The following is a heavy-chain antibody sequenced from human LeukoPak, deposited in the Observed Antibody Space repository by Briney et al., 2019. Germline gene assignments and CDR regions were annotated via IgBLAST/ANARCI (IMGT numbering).Heavy chain of an antibody. CDR1: GFTFSSYA. V-gene: IGHV3-23*01. Sequence: SGGSLRLSCAASGFTFSSYAMSWVRQAPGKGLEWVSAISGSGGSTYYADSVKGRFTISRDNSKNTLYLQMNSLRAEDTAVYYCAKDRGYSYGFDYWGQGTLVTVSS. CDR3: AKDRGYSYGFDY. D-gene: IGHD5-18*01. J-gene: IGHJ4*02. CDR2: ISGSGGST.